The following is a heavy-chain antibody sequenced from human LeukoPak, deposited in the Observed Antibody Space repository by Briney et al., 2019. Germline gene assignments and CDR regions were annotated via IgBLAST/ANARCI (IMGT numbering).Heavy chain of an antibody. D-gene: IGHD3-22*01. V-gene: IGHV3-9*01. CDR3: AKVGDSSGYYYYFDY. CDR1: GFTFDDYA. J-gene: IGHJ4*02. CDR2: ISWNSVSI. Sequence: PGGSLRLSCAASGFTFDDYAMHWVRQAPGKGLEWVSGISWNSVSIGYADSVKGRFTISRDNAKNSLYLQMNSLRAEDTAFYYCAKVGDSSGYYYYFDYWGQGTLVTDSS.